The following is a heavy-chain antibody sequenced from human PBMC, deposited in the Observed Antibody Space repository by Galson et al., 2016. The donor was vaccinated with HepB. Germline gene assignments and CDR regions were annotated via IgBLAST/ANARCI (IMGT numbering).Heavy chain of an antibody. J-gene: IGHJ4*02. CDR2: IYPGRSDI. CDR3: VRLSPRYSYGYRDS. D-gene: IGHD5-18*01. Sequence: QSGAEVKKPGESLKISCRGSGYTFTNYWIGWVRQMPGKGLEWMAIIYPGRSDIRYSPSFQGQVTISADKSINTAYLQWSTLRASDTAMYYCVRLSPRYSYGYRDSWGQGTLVTVSS. CDR1: GYTFTNYW. V-gene: IGHV5-51*01.